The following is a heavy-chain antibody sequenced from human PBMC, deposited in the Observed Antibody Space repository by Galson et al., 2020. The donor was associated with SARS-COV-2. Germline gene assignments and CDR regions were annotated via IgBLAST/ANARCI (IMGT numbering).Heavy chain of an antibody. CDR2: IHKNGNT. V-gene: IGHV4-59*02. CDR3: AGDSGSNIWSYY. Sequence: SEPLSLPCTVSVVSVSSFYWSWIRQPPGKGLEWIGNIHKNGNTNYSPPLNSRVTISADTSKNQFSLKLTSVTAADTSVYYCAGDSGSNIWSYYWGQGTLVTVSS. CDR1: VVSVSSFY. J-gene: IGHJ4*02. D-gene: IGHD6-13*01.